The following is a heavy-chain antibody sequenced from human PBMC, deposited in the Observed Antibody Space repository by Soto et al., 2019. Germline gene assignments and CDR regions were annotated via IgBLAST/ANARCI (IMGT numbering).Heavy chain of an antibody. CDR3: AKDQMARGVSPYYFDY. V-gene: IGHV3-23*01. Sequence: PGGSLRLSCAASGFTFSSYVMSWVRQAPGKGLEWVSAISGRGGDTFYADTEKGRFTISRDNPKKTLYLQINNQKDEDTAIYYCAKDQMARGVSPYYFDYWGQGT. CDR2: ISGRGGDT. CDR1: GFTFSSYV. J-gene: IGHJ4*02. D-gene: IGHD3-10*01.